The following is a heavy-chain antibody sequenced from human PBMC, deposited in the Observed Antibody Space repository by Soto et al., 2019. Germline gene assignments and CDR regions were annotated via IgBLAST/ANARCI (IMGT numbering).Heavy chain of an antibody. CDR3: AGGRVSGWYPSRPYGMDV. J-gene: IGHJ6*02. CDR1: GYTFTSYD. Sequence: QVQLVQSGAEVKKPGASVKVSCKASGYTFTSYDINWVRQATGQGLEWMGWMNPNSGNTGYAQKFQGRVTMTRNTSISTAYMELSSLRSEDTAVYYCAGGRVSGWYPSRPYGMDVWGQGTTVTVSS. CDR2: MNPNSGNT. V-gene: IGHV1-8*01. D-gene: IGHD6-19*01.